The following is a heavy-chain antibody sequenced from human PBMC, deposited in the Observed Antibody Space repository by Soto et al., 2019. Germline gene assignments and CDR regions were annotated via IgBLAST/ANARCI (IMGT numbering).Heavy chain of an antibody. V-gene: IGHV3-53*01. Sequence: EVQLVESGGGLIQPGGSLRLSCAASGFTVSSNHMSWVRQAPGKGLDWVSLIYSGGTTYYADSVKGRFTISRDNSNNTLHLQLNSLRAEDTAMYYCLPGLGVWTYWGQGTLVTVSS. D-gene: IGHD1-1*01. CDR3: LPGLGVWTY. CDR1: GFTVSSNH. J-gene: IGHJ4*02. CDR2: IYSGGTT.